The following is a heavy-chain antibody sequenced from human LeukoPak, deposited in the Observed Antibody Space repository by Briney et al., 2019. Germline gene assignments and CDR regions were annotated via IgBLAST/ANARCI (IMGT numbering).Heavy chain of an antibody. Sequence: ASVKVSCKLSGYSLTKLSMHWVRQAPGKGLEWMGGFDPEEGETLKAQRFQGRVTMTEDTFTDTAYMELSGLRSVDTAVYYCARVGHYYGSGSYPFDYWGQGTLVTVSS. CDR1: GYSLTKLS. CDR3: ARVGHYYGSGSYPFDY. D-gene: IGHD3-10*01. J-gene: IGHJ4*02. V-gene: IGHV1-24*01. CDR2: FDPEEGET.